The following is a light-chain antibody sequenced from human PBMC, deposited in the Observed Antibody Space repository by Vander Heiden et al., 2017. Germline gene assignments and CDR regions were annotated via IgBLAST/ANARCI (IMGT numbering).Light chain of an antibody. CDR3: AAWDDSLNIWV. CDR1: SSNIGSNT. Sequence: QSVLPPPPSASGPPRQSVTISCSGSSSNIGSNTVNWYQQLPGTAPAHLIYSNDQRPSGVPDRFSGSKSGASASLAISGLQSEDEADYYCAAWDDSLNIWVFGGGTKLTVL. J-gene: IGLJ3*02. CDR2: SND. V-gene: IGLV1-44*01.